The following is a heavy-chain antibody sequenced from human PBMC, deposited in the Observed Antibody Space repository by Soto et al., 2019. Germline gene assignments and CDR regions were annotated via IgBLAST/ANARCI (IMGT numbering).Heavy chain of an antibody. CDR1: GGTFSSYA. D-gene: IGHD6-13*01. Sequence: QVQLVQSGAEVKKPGFSVKVSCKASGGTFSSYAISWVRQAPGQGLEWMGGIIPIFGTANYAQKFQGRVTITADESTSTAYMELSSLRSEDTAVYYCASPSVKQQLRMYFDYWGQGTLVTVSS. V-gene: IGHV1-69*01. CDR2: IIPIFGTA. J-gene: IGHJ4*02. CDR3: ASPSVKQQLRMYFDY.